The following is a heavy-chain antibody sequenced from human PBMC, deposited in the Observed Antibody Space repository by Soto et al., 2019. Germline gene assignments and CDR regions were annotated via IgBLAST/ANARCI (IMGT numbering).Heavy chain of an antibody. D-gene: IGHD2-15*01. CDR1: GYTFTSYG. J-gene: IGHJ4*02. Sequence: QVQLVQSGTEEKKPGASVKVSCKASGYTFTSYGMHWVRQAPGQRLEWMGWSNAGNGNTKCSQKFQDRVTISRDTSASTAYMELSSLRSEDTAVYYCARGESVVGDYWGQGTLVTVSS. CDR3: ARGESVVGDY. CDR2: SNAGNGNT. V-gene: IGHV1-3*05.